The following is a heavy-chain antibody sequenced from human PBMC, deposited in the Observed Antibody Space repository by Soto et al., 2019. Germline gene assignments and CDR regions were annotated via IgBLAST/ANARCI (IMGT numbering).Heavy chain of an antibody. CDR3: ARDFFGVVNNWFDP. V-gene: IGHV1-69*06. Sequence: SVKVSCKASGGTFSSYAISWVRQAPGQGLEWMGGIIPIFGTANYAQKFQGRVTITADKSTSTAYMELSSLRSEDTAVYYCARDFFGVVNNWFDPWGQGTMVTVSS. CDR2: IIPIFGTA. D-gene: IGHD3-3*01. J-gene: IGHJ5*02. CDR1: GGTFSSYA.